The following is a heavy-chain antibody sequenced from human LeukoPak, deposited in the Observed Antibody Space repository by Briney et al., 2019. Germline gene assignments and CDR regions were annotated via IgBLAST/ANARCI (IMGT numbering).Heavy chain of an antibody. CDR1: GYSFTSFG. V-gene: IGHV1-18*04. CDR3: ARDFVKIQVNYFDL. D-gene: IGHD1-1*01. J-gene: IGHJ4*02. CDR2: ISGYNGDA. Sequence: ASVKVSCKASGYSFTSFGISWVRQAPGQGLEWIGWISGYNGDANYARSLQGRITMTRDTSTSTAYMELRSLRSDDTAVYYCARDFVKIQVNYFDLWGQGTLVTVSS.